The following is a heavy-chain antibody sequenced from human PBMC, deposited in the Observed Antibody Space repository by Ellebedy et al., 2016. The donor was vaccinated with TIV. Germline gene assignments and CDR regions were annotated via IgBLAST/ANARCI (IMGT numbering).Heavy chain of an antibody. Sequence: GESLKISCAASGVIFNTYSMNWVRQAPGKRLEWISYISNRDGIVYYADSVEGRFTISRDDARNSLSLQMNSLRDEDTAIYYCVRDAAGTQGTYWYFDLWGRGTLVTVSS. CDR2: ISNRDGIV. V-gene: IGHV3-48*02. CDR1: GVIFNTYS. D-gene: IGHD3-10*01. J-gene: IGHJ2*01. CDR3: VRDAAGTQGTYWYFDL.